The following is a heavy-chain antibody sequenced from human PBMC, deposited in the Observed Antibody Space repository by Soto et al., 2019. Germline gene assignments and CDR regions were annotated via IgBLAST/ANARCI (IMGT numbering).Heavy chain of an antibody. CDR2: IDWAEDQ. Sequence: SGPTLVNPPQTLTLTCTFSGFSLSTSGRCVSWVRQPPGPALEWLALIDWAEDQYYRTSLKTRRTISKDTSKNQVVLTMTNMDPGDTPTYYCARIPYYYDSSGYGYYFDHWGQGTLVTVSS. D-gene: IGHD3-22*01. CDR1: GFSLSTSGRC. J-gene: IGHJ4*02. CDR3: ARIPYYYDSSGYGYYFDH. V-gene: IGHV2-70*20.